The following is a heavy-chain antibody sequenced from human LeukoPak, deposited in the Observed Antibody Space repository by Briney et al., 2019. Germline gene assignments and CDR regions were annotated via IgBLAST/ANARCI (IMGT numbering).Heavy chain of an antibody. CDR3: ARGLGHYYYYYMDV. CDR1: GGTLSSYA. J-gene: IGHJ6*03. Sequence: SVKVSCKASGGTLSSYAISWVRQAPGQGLEWMGRIIPILGIANYAQKFQGRVTITADKSTSTAYMELSSPRSEDTAVYYCARGLGHYYYYYMDVWGKGTTVTVSS. D-gene: IGHD7-27*01. CDR2: IIPILGIA. V-gene: IGHV1-69*04.